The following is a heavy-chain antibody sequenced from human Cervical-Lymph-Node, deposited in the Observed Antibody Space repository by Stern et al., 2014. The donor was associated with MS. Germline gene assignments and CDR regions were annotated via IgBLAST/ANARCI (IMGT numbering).Heavy chain of an antibody. CDR1: GGSISSGDYY. D-gene: IGHD4-17*01. CDR2: IYYSGST. J-gene: IGHJ4*02. Sequence: MQLVESGPGLVKPSQTLSLTCTVSGGSISSGDYYWSWIRQPPGKGLEWIGYIYYSGSTYYNPSLKSRVTISVYTSKNQFSLKLSSVTAADTAVYYCARVTTVTTIIDYWGQGTLVTVSS. CDR3: ARVTTVTTIIDY. V-gene: IGHV4-30-4*01.